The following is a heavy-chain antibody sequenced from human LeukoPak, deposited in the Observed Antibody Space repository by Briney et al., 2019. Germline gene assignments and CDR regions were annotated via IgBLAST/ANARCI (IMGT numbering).Heavy chain of an antibody. V-gene: IGHV3-21*01. CDR3: ARGEYYYDSSGYYTEYFQH. Sequence: GGSLRLSCAASGSTFSSYSMSWVRQAPGKGLEWVSSISSSSSYIYYADSVKGRFTISRDNAKNSLYLQMNSLRAEDTAVYYCARGEYYYDSSGYYTEYFQHWGQGTLVTVSS. CDR1: GSTFSSYS. J-gene: IGHJ1*01. D-gene: IGHD3-22*01. CDR2: ISSSSSYI.